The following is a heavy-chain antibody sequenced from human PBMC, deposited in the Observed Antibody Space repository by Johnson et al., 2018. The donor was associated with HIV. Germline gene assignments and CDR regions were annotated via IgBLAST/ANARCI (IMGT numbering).Heavy chain of an antibody. CDR3: AKDIASGYTNGGTLDI. D-gene: IGHD6-19*01. Sequence: VQLVESGGGLIQPGGSLRLSCAASGFTVSSNYMSWVRQAPGKGLEWVSLINWDGDSTYYADSVKGRFSISIDNSKNSLYLQMNSLRPEDTGLYYCAKDIASGYTNGGTLDIWGQGTMVTVSS. J-gene: IGHJ3*02. V-gene: IGHV3-43D*03. CDR2: INWDGDST. CDR1: GFTVSSNY.